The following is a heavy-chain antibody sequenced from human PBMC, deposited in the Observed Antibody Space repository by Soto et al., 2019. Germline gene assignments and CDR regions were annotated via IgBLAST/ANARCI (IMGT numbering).Heavy chain of an antibody. Sequence: EVQLVESGGGLVQPGGSLRLSFAASGFPFSTYWMHWVRQAPGKGLVWVSRVNSVGTSTNYADSVRGRFTISRDNAKNTLYLQMNSLRAEDTAVYYCARGLVPTSMLTLDPWGQGTLVTVSS. J-gene: IGHJ5*02. CDR3: ARGLVPTSMLTLDP. CDR1: GFPFSTYW. CDR2: VNSVGTST. V-gene: IGHV3-74*01. D-gene: IGHD3-16*01.